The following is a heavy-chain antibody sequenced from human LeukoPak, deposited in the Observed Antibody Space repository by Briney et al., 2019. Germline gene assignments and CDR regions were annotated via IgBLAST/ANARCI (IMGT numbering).Heavy chain of an antibody. Sequence: ASVKVSCKVSGYTLTELSMHWVRQAPGKRLEWMGGFDPEDGETIYAQKFQGRVTMTEDTSTDTAYMELSSLRSEDTAVYYCATHPAITGTTNPYWGQGTLVTVSS. J-gene: IGHJ4*02. CDR2: FDPEDGET. D-gene: IGHD1-7*01. CDR1: GYTLTELS. CDR3: ATHPAITGTTNPY. V-gene: IGHV1-24*01.